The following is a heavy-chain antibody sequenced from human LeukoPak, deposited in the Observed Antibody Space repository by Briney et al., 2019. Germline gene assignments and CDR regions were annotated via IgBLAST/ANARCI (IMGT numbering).Heavy chain of an antibody. CDR3: ARAHYYDSSGLDF. J-gene: IGHJ4*02. Sequence: TGGSLRLSCAASGFTFSSYGMHWVRQAPGKGLEWVAFIRYDGSNENYADSVKGRFTISRDNAKNSLYLQMNSLRAEDTAVYYCARAHYYDSSGLDFWGQGTLVTVSS. CDR2: IRYDGSNE. V-gene: IGHV3-30*02. CDR1: GFTFSSYG. D-gene: IGHD3-22*01.